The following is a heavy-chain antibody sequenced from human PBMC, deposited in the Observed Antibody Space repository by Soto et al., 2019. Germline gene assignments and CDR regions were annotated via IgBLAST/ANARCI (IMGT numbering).Heavy chain of an antibody. D-gene: IGHD3-16*01. J-gene: IGHJ4*02. Sequence: QITLEESGPTLVKPTQTLTLTCTFSGFSLSARGVGVGWIRQPPGKALGWLALIYWNDDKRYTPSLKSRLTITKDTPKNQVVLTMTNMDPVDTATYYCAHSPWGAAPDYWGQGTLVKVSS. CDR1: GFSLSARGVG. CDR2: IYWNDDK. CDR3: AHSPWGAAPDY. V-gene: IGHV2-5*01.